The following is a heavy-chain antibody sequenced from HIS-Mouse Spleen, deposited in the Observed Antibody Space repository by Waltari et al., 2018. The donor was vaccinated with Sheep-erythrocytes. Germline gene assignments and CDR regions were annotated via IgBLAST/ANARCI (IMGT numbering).Heavy chain of an antibody. CDR1: GFTFSSYS. Sequence: EVQLVESGGGLVKPGGSLRLSCAASGFTFSSYSMNWVRQAPGKGVEWVSASSSSSSYIYYEESVKGRFTISRDNAKNSLYLQMNSLRAEDTAVYYCARVASGATFDYWGQGTLVTVSS. V-gene: IGHV3-21*01. CDR3: ARVASGATFDY. D-gene: IGHD1-26*01. CDR2: SSSSSSYI. J-gene: IGHJ4*02.